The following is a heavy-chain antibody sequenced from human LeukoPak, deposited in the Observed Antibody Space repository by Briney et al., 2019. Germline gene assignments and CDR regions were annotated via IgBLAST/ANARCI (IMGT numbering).Heavy chain of an antibody. V-gene: IGHV4-34*01. D-gene: IGHD3-22*01. CDR1: GRSFSGYY. CDR2: INHSGST. Sequence: SETLSLTCAVYGRSFSGYYWSWIRQPPGKGLEWIGEINHSGSTNYNPSLKSRVTISVDTSKNQFSLKLSSVTAADTAVYYCARGSSDSSGYYIDYWGQGTLVTVSS. CDR3: ARGSSDSSGYYIDY. J-gene: IGHJ4*02.